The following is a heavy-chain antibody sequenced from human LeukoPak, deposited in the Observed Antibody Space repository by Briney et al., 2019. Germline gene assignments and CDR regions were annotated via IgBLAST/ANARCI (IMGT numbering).Heavy chain of an antibody. CDR2: IIPIFGTA. D-gene: IGHD5-18*01. CDR3: ARDQGSAMAPGYNWFDP. V-gene: IGHV1-69*13. CDR1: GGTFSSYA. J-gene: IGHJ5*02. Sequence: GASVKVSCKASGGTFSSYAISWVRQAPGQGLEGMGGIIPIFGTANYAQKFQGRVTITADESTSTAYMELSSLRSEDTAAYYCARDQGSAMAPGYNWFDPWGQGTLVTVSS.